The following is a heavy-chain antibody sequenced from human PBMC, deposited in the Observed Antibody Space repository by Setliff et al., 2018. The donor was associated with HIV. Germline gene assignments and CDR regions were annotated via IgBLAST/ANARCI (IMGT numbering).Heavy chain of an antibody. CDR1: GYTFTDYY. Sequence: GASVKVSCKTSGYTFTDYYIHWVRQAPGQGLEWMGWINPKNGGTNYAQKFQGKVTMTRNTSISTAYLDLHRLISDDTAIYYCARVESGILGYWGRGTLVTVSS. D-gene: IGHD1-26*01. CDR2: INPKNGGT. J-gene: IGHJ4*02. CDR3: ARVESGILGY. V-gene: IGHV1-2*02.